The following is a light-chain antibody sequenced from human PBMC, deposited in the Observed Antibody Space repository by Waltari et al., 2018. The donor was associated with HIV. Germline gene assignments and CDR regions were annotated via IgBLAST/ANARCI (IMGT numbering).Light chain of an antibody. V-gene: IGLV1-44*01. J-gene: IGLJ2*01. CDR3: AAWDASLHVV. Sequence: QPVLTQPPSASGTLGQGVTISCFGSSSNIGTNTVNWSQHLPGAAPKLIIFRNHQRPSGVPDRFSGSQSGTSAFLTITGLLPGDEATYYCAAWDASLHVVFGGGTQLTVL. CDR1: SSNIGTNT. CDR2: RNH.